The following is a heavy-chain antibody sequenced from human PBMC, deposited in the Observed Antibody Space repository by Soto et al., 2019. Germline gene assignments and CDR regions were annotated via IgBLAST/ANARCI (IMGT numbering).Heavy chain of an antibody. CDR2: ISPYTGDT. J-gene: IGHJ5*02. CDR1: GYTFTDYG. V-gene: IGHV1-18*01. D-gene: IGHD6-19*01. CDR3: AKTGGWNWFDP. Sequence: QVQLVQSGAEVKKPGASVKVSCTASGYTFTDYGISWVRQAPGQGLEWMGWISPYTGDTKYPQRLQGRVTVPADTSTSTAYMELRSLKSDDTAVYYCAKTGGWNWFDPWGQGTLVSVSS.